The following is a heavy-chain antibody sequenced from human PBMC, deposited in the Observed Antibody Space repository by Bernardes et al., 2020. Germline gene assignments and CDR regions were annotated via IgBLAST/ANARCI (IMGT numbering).Heavy chain of an antibody. CDR1: GFSLSTTGKR. Sequence: SGPTLVKPTQTLTLTCTFSGFSLSTTGKRVNWIRQPPGKALEWLARIDWDDDKFYSTSLKTRLTISKDTSKNQVVLTMTNMDPVDTATYYCALTITIFGGNPKSDDAFDIWGPGTVVTVSS. J-gene: IGHJ3*02. D-gene: IGHD3-3*01. CDR2: IDWDDDK. V-gene: IGHV2-70*04. CDR3: ALTITIFGGNPKSDDAFDI.